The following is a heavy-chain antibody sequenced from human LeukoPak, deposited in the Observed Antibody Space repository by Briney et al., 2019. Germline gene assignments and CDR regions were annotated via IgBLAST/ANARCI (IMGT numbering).Heavy chain of an antibody. CDR2: ISQDGSSK. D-gene: IGHD5-12*01. CDR3: ASGYDPRPYYYYGMDV. Sequence: PGGSLRLSCAASGFTFSSYALHWVRQAPGKGLEWVAAISQDGSSKHCADSVKGRVTISRDNSKNTLYLQMNSLRAEDTAVYYCASGYDPRPYYYYGMDVWGQGTTVTASS. V-gene: IGHV3-30-3*01. J-gene: IGHJ6*02. CDR1: GFTFSSYA.